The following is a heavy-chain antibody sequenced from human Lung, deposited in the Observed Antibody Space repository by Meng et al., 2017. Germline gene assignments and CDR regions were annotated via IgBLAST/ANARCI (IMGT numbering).Heavy chain of an antibody. J-gene: IGHJ4*02. CDR3: ARDDSGYADFDS. CDR1: GGSISSNNW. CDR2: VYHSGST. V-gene: IGHV4-4*02. Sequence: QVQLPESGPGPVKPSGTLSLPCDVSGGSISSNNWWSWVRQTPGRGLEWIGEVYHSGSTNYNPSLKSRVIISVNNSKNQFSLKLTSVTAADTAVYYCARDDSGYADFDSWGQGTLVTVSS. D-gene: IGHD3-22*01.